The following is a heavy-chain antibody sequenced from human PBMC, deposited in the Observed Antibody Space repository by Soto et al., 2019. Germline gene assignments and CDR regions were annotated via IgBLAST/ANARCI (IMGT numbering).Heavy chain of an antibody. J-gene: IGHJ5*02. CDR1: GFTFSTYG. CDR2: ISYDGSSE. D-gene: IGHD6-19*01. V-gene: IGHV3-30*18. CDR3: AKDLYGSGWYNYFDP. Sequence: QVQLVESGGGVVQPGRSLRLSCAVSGFTFSTYGMHRVRQAPGKGLEWVTMISYDGSSEYYADSVKGRFTISRDNSKNTLFLQMDSLRPEDTAVYYCAKDLYGSGWYNYFDPWGQGTLVTVSS.